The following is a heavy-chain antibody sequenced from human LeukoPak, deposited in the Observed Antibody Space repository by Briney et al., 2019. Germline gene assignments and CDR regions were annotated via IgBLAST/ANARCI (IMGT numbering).Heavy chain of an antibody. D-gene: IGHD3-9*01. J-gene: IGHJ5*02. CDR1: GGTFSSDA. Sequence: PSVKVSCKASGGTFSSDAISWVRQAPGQGLEWMGRIIPIFGTANYAQKFQGRVTITTDESRSTAYMELSSLRSEDTAVYYCARDEQTSSYYATLTGCFDPWGQGTLVTVSS. CDR2: IIPIFGTA. CDR3: ARDEQTSSYYATLTGCFDP. V-gene: IGHV1-69*05.